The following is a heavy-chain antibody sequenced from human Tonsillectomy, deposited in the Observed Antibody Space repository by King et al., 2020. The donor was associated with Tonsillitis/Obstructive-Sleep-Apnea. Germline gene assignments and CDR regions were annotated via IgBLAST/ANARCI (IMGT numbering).Heavy chain of an antibody. CDR3: ARDSPYCSGGSCYSLGRYYYGMDV. Sequence: VQLVESGGGLVQPGGSLRLSCAASGFTFSSYWMSWVRQAPGKGLEWVANIKQDGSEKYYVDSVKGRFTISRDNAKNSLYLQMNSLRAEDTAVYYCARDSPYCSGGSCYSLGRYYYGMDVWGHGTTVTVSS. CDR1: GFTFSSYW. V-gene: IGHV3-7*03. J-gene: IGHJ6*02. D-gene: IGHD2-15*01. CDR2: IKQDGSEK.